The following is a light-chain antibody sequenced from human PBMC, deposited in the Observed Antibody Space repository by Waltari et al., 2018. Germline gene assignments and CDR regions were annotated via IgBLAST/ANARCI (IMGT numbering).Light chain of an antibody. J-gene: IGLJ2*01. CDR2: DVT. Sequence: QSALTQPRSVSGSPGQSVSISCTGTSSDVGDHTYVSWYQQHPGKAPTLMIYDVTKRPPGVPVRFSGSKSGNTASLTISGLRADDEADYYCCSYAGSYTNVLFGGGTKLTVL. CDR3: CSYAGSYTNVL. CDR1: SSDVGDHTY. V-gene: IGLV2-11*01.